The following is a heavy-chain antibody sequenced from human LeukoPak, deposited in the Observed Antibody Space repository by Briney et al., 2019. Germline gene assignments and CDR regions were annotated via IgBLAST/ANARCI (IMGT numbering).Heavy chain of an antibody. CDR1: GFTFSSYA. Sequence: PGGSLRLSCGASGFTFSSYALHWVRQAPGKGLEWVAVISYDGSHKYYADSVKGRFTISRDNSKNTLYLQMNSLRAEDTAVYYCARPRDSSSWYGYSFDYWGQGTLVTVSS. J-gene: IGHJ4*02. D-gene: IGHD6-13*01. CDR3: ARPRDSSSWYGYSFDY. V-gene: IGHV3-30-3*01. CDR2: ISYDGSHK.